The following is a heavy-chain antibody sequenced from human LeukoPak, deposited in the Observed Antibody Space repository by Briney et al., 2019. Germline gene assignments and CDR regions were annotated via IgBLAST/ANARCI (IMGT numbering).Heavy chain of an antibody. Sequence: ASVKVSSKASGYTSTSYGISWVRQAPGQGLEWMGWISAYNGNTNYAQKLQGRVTMTTDTSTSTAYMELRSLRSDDTAVYYCASYSSSSFDYWGQGTLVTVSS. CDR1: GYTSTSYG. CDR2: ISAYNGNT. J-gene: IGHJ4*02. D-gene: IGHD6-13*01. V-gene: IGHV1-18*01. CDR3: ASYSSSSFDY.